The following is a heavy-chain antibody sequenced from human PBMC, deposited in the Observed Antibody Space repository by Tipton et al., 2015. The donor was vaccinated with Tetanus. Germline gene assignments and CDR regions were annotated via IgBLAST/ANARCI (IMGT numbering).Heavy chain of an antibody. J-gene: IGHJ4*02. D-gene: IGHD5-24*01. CDR1: GYSISSGYY. CDR2: IYRSGSA. V-gene: IGHV4-38-2*01. Sequence: TLSLTCVVSGYSISSGYYWGWIRQPPGKGPEWIAGIYRSGSASYNPSLKSRVTISVDTTKNQFSLHISSLTAADTAVYYCARVPPLATVYFDYWGQGTLVTVSS. CDR3: ARVPPLATVYFDY.